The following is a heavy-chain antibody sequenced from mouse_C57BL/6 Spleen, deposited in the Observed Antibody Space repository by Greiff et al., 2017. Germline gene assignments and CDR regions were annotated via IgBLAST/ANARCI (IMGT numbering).Heavy chain of an antibody. V-gene: IGHV1-61*01. Sequence: QVQLQQPGAELVRPGSSVKLSCKASGYTFTSYWMDWVKQRPGQGLEWIGNIYPSDSETHYNQKFKDKATLTVDKSSSTAYMQLSSLTSEDSAVYYCARALTVVADWYFEVWGTGTTVTVSS. CDR2: IYPSDSET. J-gene: IGHJ1*03. CDR1: GYTFTSYW. D-gene: IGHD1-1*01. CDR3: ARALTVVADWYFEV.